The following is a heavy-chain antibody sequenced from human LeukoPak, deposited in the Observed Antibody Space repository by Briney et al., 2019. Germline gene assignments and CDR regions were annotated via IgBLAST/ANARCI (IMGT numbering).Heavy chain of an antibody. V-gene: IGHV3-53*01. CDR2: IYSGGST. J-gene: IGHJ4*02. CDR1: GFTVSSNY. CDR3: ARVFQVVSLDY. Sequence: GGSLRLSCAASGFTVSSNYMSWVRQAPGKGLEWVSVIYSGGSTYYADSVKGRFTISRDNSKNTLYLQMNSLRAEDTAMYYCARVFQVVSLDYWGQGTLVTVSS. D-gene: IGHD4-23*01.